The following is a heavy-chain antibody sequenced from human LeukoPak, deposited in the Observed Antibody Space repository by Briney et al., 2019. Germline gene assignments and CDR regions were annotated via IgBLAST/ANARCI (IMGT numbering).Heavy chain of an antibody. CDR1: GFSLSTGGMC. CDR2: IDWDDDK. J-gene: IGHJ4*02. D-gene: IGHD3-16*02. Sequence: SGPTLVKPTQTLTLTCTFSGFSLSTGGMCVSWIRQPPGKALEWLARIDWDDDKYYSTSLKTRLTISKDTSKNQVVLTMTNMDPVDTATYYCARTHTFGGVIVNGLDYWGQGTLVTVSS. V-gene: IGHV2-70*11. CDR3: ARTHTFGGVIVNGLDY.